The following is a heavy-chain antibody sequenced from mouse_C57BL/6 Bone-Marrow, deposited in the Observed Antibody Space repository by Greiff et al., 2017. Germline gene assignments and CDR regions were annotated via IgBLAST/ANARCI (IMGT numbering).Heavy chain of an antibody. D-gene: IGHD2-4*01. CDR3: ARGDDYGDV. Sequence: DVQLQESGPVLVKPGASVKMSCKASGYTFTDYYMNWVKQSHGKSLEWIGVINPYNGGTSYNQKFKGKATLTVDKSSSAAYMELNSLTSEDSAVYYCARGDDYGDVWGTGTTVTVSS. CDR2: INPYNGGT. J-gene: IGHJ1*03. CDR1: GYTFTDYY. V-gene: IGHV1-19*01.